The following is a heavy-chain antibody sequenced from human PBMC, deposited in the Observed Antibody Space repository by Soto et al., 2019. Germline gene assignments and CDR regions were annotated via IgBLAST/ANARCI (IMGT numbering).Heavy chain of an antibody. J-gene: IGHJ3*02. CDR3: ARGDNGNNYPPTFHDFDS. D-gene: IGHD1-20*01. Sequence: SETLSLTCTVSGGSISSGGYYWSWIRQHPGKGLEWIGYIYYSGSTYYNPSLKSRVTISVDTSKNQFSLKLSSVTAADTAVYYCARGDNGNNYPPTFHDFDSWGQGTMVNVSS. CDR1: GGSISSGGYY. V-gene: IGHV4-31*02. CDR2: IYYSGST.